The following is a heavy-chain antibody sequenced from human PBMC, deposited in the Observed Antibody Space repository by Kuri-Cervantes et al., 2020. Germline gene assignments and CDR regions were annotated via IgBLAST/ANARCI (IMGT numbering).Heavy chain of an antibody. CDR2: ISYDGSNK. J-gene: IGHJ3*02. CDR3: VRMIFGVVIVGHDAFDI. Sequence: GESLKISCAASGFTFSSYAMHWVRQAPGKGLEWVAVISYDGSNKYYADSVKGRLTISRDNAKNSLYLQVNSLRAEDMTVYYCVRMIFGVVIVGHDAFDIWGQGTMVTVSS. D-gene: IGHD3-3*01. CDR1: GFTFSSYA. V-gene: IGHV3-30-3*01.